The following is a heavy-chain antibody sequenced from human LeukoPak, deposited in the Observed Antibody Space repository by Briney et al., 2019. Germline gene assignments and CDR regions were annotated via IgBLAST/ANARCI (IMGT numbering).Heavy chain of an antibody. CDR1: GYTFSSYC. Sequence: ASVSVSCKASGYTFSSYCIHWVRQAPGQGPEWMGIINPSGGGTSYAQKFQGRVTMTRDTSTSTVYMELSSLRSEDTAVYYCARDKYRGSGSYNYFDYWGHGTLVTVSS. J-gene: IGHJ4*01. V-gene: IGHV1-46*01. CDR2: INPSGGGT. D-gene: IGHD3-10*01. CDR3: ARDKYRGSGSYNYFDY.